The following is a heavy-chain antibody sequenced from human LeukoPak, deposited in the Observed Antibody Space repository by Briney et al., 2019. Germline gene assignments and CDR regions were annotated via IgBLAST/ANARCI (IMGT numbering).Heavy chain of an antibody. V-gene: IGHV4-59*08. CDR1: GGSISSYY. Sequence: SETLSLTCTVSGGSISSYYWSWIRQPPGKGLEWIGYIYYSGSTNYNPSLKSRVTISADTSKNQFSLKLSSVTAADTAVYYCARHEIWNGYYYGMDVWGQGTTVTVSS. J-gene: IGHJ6*02. CDR2: IYYSGST. D-gene: IGHD1-1*01. CDR3: ARHEIWNGYYYGMDV.